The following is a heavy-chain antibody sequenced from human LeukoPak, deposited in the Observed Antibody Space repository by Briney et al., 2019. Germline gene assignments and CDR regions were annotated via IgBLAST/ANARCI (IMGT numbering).Heavy chain of an antibody. V-gene: IGHV3-7*01. D-gene: IGHD1-26*01. CDR2: IKEDGSKK. Sequence: PGGSLRLSCAASAFTFSSHWMSWVRQAPGKGLEWVANIKEDGSKKYYVDSVKGRFTISRDNAKNSLYLQMNSLRADDTAIYYCAREVAGATYPFDYWGQGTLVTVSS. J-gene: IGHJ4*02. CDR3: AREVAGATYPFDY. CDR1: AFTFSSHW.